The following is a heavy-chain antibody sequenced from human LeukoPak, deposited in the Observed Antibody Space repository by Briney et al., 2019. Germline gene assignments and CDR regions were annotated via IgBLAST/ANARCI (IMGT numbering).Heavy chain of an antibody. J-gene: IGHJ2*01. D-gene: IGHD2-2*01. Sequence: GASVKVSCKASGYTFTGYYMHWVRQAPGQGLEWMGWINPNSGGTNYAQKFQGWVTMTRDTSISTAYMELSRLRSDDTAVYYCARDRRDIVVVPAAGPHWYFDLWGRGTLVTVSS. CDR2: INPNSGGT. CDR1: GYTFTGYY. V-gene: IGHV1-2*04. CDR3: ARDRRDIVVVPAAGPHWYFDL.